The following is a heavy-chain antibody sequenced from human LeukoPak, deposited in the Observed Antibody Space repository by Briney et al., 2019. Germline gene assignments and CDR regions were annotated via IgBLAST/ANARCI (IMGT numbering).Heavy chain of an antibody. CDR1: RCTFDDYA. CDR2: ISWTSGSI. D-gene: IGHD2-21*02. V-gene: IGHV3-9*01. J-gene: IGHJ6*02. Sequence: GGSLRLSCAASRCTFDDYALHWVRQAPGKGLEWVSGISWTSGSIGYANSVKGRFTISRDNAKNSLYLQMNSLRAEDTALYYCAKDSGPGSAYCGGDCYWVRSYYYYGMDVWGQGTTVTVSS. CDR3: AKDSGPGSAYCGGDCYWVRSYYYYGMDV.